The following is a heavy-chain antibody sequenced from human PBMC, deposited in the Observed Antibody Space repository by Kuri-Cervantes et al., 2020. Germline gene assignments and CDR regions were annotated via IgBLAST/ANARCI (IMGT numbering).Heavy chain of an antibody. D-gene: IGHD3-16*01. CDR2: INHSGST. CDR3: ARRHTELRLGELYWFDP. V-gene: IGHV4-34*01. J-gene: IGHJ5*02. Sequence: SETLSLTCAVYTGSFSGYYWSWIRQSPGKGLEWIGEINHSGSTNYNPSLKSRVTISVDRSKNQFPLKLRSVTAADTAVYYCARRHTELRLGELYWFDPWGQGTLVTVSS. CDR1: TGSFSGYY.